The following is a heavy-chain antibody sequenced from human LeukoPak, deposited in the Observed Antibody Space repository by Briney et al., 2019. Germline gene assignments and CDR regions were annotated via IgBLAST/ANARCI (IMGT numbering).Heavy chain of an antibody. Sequence: ASVKVSCKASGYTFTDYYMHWVRQAPGQGLEWMGRINPNSGGTNYAQKFQGRVTTTRDTSISTAYMELSRLRSDDTAVYYCARAGSGSGSFDYWGQGTLVTVSS. CDR3: ARAGSGSGSFDY. D-gene: IGHD3-10*01. CDR2: INPNSGGT. J-gene: IGHJ4*02. V-gene: IGHV1-2*06. CDR1: GYTFTDYY.